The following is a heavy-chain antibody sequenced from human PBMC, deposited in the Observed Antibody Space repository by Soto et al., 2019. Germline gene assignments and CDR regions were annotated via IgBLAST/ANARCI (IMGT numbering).Heavy chain of an antibody. CDR2: IYYSGST. CDR3: ARDQAYGVGAFDI. D-gene: IGHD4-17*01. J-gene: IGHJ3*02. V-gene: IGHV4-59*01. CDR1: GGSISSYY. Sequence: QVQLQESGPGLVKPSETLSLTCTVSGGSISSYYWSWIRQPPGKGLEWIGYIYYSGSTNYNPSRKSRVTISVDTSKNQFSLKLSSVTAADTAVYYCARDQAYGVGAFDIWGQGTMVTVSS.